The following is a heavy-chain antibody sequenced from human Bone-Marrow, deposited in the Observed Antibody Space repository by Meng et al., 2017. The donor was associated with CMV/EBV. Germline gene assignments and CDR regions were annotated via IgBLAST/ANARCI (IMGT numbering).Heavy chain of an antibody. Sequence: SETLSLTCTVSGGSISSYYWSWIRQRPGKGLEWNGYIYYSGSTNYNPSLKSRVTISVDTSKNQFSLKLSSVTAADTDVYYCARDRSSYYDFWSGYWGLYYGMDVWGQGTTVTVSS. J-gene: IGHJ6*02. CDR2: IYYSGST. CDR3: ARDRSSYYDFWSGYWGLYYGMDV. D-gene: IGHD3-3*01. CDR1: GGSISSYY. V-gene: IGHV4-59*01.